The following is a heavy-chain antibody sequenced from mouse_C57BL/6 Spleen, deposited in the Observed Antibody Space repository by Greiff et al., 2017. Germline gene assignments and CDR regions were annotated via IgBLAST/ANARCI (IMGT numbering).Heavy chain of an antibody. CDR2: INPNNGGT. V-gene: IGHV1-26*01. CDR3: ARSYSVYYAMDY. Sequence: EVQLQQSGPELVKPGASVKISCKASGYTFTDYYMNWVKQSHGKSLEWIGDINPNNGGTSYNQKFKGKATLTVDKSSSTAYMELRSLTSEDSAVYYCARSYSVYYAMDYWGQGTSVTVSS. J-gene: IGHJ4*01. D-gene: IGHD2-12*01. CDR1: GYTFTDYY.